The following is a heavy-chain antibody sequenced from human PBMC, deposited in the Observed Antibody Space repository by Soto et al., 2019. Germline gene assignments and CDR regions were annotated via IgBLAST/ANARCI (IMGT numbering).Heavy chain of an antibody. J-gene: IGHJ4*02. V-gene: IGHV3-30*18. CDR3: AKDLDRSIATKALDY. CDR2: ISYDGSNK. Sequence: GGSLRLSCAASVFTFSSYGMHWVRQAPGKGLEWVAVISYDGSNKYYADSVKGRFTISRDNSKNTLYLQMNSLRAEDTAVYYCAKDLDRSIATKALDYWGQGTLVTVSS. D-gene: IGHD6-6*01. CDR1: VFTFSSYG.